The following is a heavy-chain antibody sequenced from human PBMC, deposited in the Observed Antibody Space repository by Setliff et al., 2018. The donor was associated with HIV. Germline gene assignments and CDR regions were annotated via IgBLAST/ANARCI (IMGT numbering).Heavy chain of an antibody. CDR3: ATDPGYSSTWYSESFQH. V-gene: IGHV1-24*01. D-gene: IGHD6-13*01. J-gene: IGHJ1*01. Sequence: ASVKVSCKASGGNFRFYAFSWVRQAPGQRLEWMANFDPEDGETFYAQKFQGRLTMTEDTSTDTAYMELSSLRSDDTAMYYCATDPGYSSTWYSESFQHWGQGTVVTVSS. CDR1: GGNFRFYA. CDR2: FDPEDGET.